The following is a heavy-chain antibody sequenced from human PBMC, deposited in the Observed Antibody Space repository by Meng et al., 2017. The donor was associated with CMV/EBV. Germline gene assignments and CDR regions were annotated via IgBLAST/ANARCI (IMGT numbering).Heavy chain of an antibody. CDR1: GYTFTSDG. D-gene: IGHD3-3*01. Sequence: SGYTFTSDGISWVRQAPGQGLEWMGWISAYNGYTNYVEKLQGRVTMTTDTSTSTAYMELRSLRSDDTAVYYCARKRHYDFWSGYPVDYWGQGTLVTVSS. V-gene: IGHV1-18*01. CDR3: ARKRHYDFWSGYPVDY. CDR2: ISAYNGYT. J-gene: IGHJ4*02.